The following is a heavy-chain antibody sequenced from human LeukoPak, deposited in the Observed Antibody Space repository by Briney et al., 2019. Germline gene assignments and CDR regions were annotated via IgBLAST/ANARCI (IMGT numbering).Heavy chain of an antibody. CDR1: GFTFSSYG. D-gene: IGHD6-13*01. CDR3: ANLGQQLFLAKPMDV. V-gene: IGHV3-30*18. CDR2: ISYDGSNK. J-gene: IGHJ6*04. Sequence: PSGGSLRLSCAASGFTFSSYGMHWVRQAPGKGLEWVAVISYDGSNKYYADSVKGRFTISRDNSKNTLYLQMNSLRAEDTAVYYCANLGQQLFLAKPMDVWGKGTTVTVSS.